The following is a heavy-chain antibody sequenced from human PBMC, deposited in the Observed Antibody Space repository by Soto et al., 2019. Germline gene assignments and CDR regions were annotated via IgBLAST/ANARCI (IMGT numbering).Heavy chain of an antibody. J-gene: IGHJ6*03. CDR2: IKQDGSEK. Sequence: EVQLVESGGGLVQPGGSLRLSCAASGFTFSSYWMSWVRQAPGKGLEWVANIKQDGSEKYYVDSVKGRFTISRDNAKNSLYLQMNSLRAEDTAVYYCARVRGEGVDTAMVIVSQQLVPYYYYYMDVWGKGTTVTVSS. CDR3: ARVRGEGVDTAMVIVSQQLVPYYYYYMDV. CDR1: GFTFSSYW. D-gene: IGHD5-18*01. V-gene: IGHV3-7*01.